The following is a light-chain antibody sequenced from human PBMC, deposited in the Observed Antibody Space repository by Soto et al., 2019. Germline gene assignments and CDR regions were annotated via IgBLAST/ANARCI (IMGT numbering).Light chain of an antibody. CDR1: ISDVGGYNY. CDR3: SSYTSSSTSV. CDR2: EVS. J-gene: IGLJ1*01. Sequence: QSPLTQPASVSGSPGQSITISCTGTISDVGGYNYVSWYQQHPGKAPKLMIYEVSNWPSGVSNRFSGSKSGNTASLTISGLQAEDEADYYCSSYTSSSTSVFGTGTKVTVL. V-gene: IGLV2-14*01.